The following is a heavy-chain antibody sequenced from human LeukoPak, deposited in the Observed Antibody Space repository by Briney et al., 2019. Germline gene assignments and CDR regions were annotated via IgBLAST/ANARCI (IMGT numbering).Heavy chain of an antibody. Sequence: GGSLRLSCAASGFTFSSYAMSWVRQAPGKGLEWGSAISGSGGSTYYADSVKGRFTISRDNSKNTLYLQMNSLRAEDTAVYYCAKDSSSSPYYYYYMDVWGKGTTVTVSS. D-gene: IGHD6-6*01. CDR3: AKDSSSSPYYYYYMDV. V-gene: IGHV3-23*01. J-gene: IGHJ6*03. CDR2: ISGSGGST. CDR1: GFTFSSYA.